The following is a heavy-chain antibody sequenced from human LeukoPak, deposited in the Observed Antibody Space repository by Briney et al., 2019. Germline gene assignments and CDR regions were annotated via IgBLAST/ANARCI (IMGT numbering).Heavy chain of an antibody. J-gene: IGHJ5*02. CDR2: TDYSGST. CDR3: ARPPVTTVSWFDP. Sequence: SETLSLTCTVSGGSISSSSYYWDWIRQPPGKGLEWISSTDYSGSTYYNPSLKSRVTISVDTSKNQFSLKLSSVTAADTAVYYCARPPVTTVSWFDPWGQGTLVTVSS. D-gene: IGHD4-17*01. CDR1: GGSISSSSYY. V-gene: IGHV4-39*01.